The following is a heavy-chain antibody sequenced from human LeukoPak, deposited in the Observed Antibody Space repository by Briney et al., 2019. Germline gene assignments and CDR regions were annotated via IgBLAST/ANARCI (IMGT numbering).Heavy chain of an antibody. V-gene: IGHV4-34*01. J-gene: IGHJ4*02. CDR3: AAVGYCTNGVCPTASDY. CDR1: GGSFSGYY. Sequence: PSETLSLTCAVYGGSFSGYYWSWIRQPPGKGLEWIGEINHSGSTNYNPSLKSRVTISVDTSKNQFSLKLSSVTAADTAVYYCAAVGYCTNGVCPTASDYWGQGTLVTVSS. D-gene: IGHD2-8*01. CDR2: INHSGST.